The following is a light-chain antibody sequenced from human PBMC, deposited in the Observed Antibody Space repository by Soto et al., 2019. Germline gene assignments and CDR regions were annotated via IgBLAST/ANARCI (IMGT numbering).Light chain of an antibody. CDR3: QQAHNFPLT. J-gene: IGKJ1*01. V-gene: IGKV1-12*01. CDR2: AAS. CDR1: QVIGSW. Sequence: DIQMTQSPSSVSASVGDRVTITCRASQVIGSWLAWYQEKPGRAPKLLIYAASNLQSGVPSRFSGSGSGTDFTPTISSLQPEDFATYYCQQAHNFPLTFGQGTKVDIK.